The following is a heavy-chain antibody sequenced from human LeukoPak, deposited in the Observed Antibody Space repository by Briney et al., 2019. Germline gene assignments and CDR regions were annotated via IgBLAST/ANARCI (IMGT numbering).Heavy chain of an antibody. D-gene: IGHD3-10*01. J-gene: IGHJ4*02. CDR3: ARQGFGESKYYFDY. CDR2: IYYSGST. V-gene: IGHV4-39*01. CDR1: GGSISSSSYY. Sequence: SETLSLTCTVSGGSISSSSYYWGWIRQPPGKGLEWIGSIYYSGSTYYNPSLKSRVTISVDTSKNQFSLKLSSVTAADTAVYYCARQGFGESKYYFDYWGQGTLVTVSS.